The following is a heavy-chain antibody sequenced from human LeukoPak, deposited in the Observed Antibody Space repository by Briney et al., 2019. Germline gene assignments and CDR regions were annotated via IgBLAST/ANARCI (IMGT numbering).Heavy chain of an antibody. V-gene: IGHV3-11*01. CDR1: GFTFSDYY. CDR3: ARDQAFHYDFWSGPGFDY. J-gene: IGHJ4*02. CDR2: ISSSGSTI. D-gene: IGHD3-3*01. Sequence: GGSLRLSCAASGFTFSDYYMSWIRQAPGKGLEWVSYISSSGSTIYYADSVKGRFTISRDNAKNSLYLQMNSLRAEDTAVYYCARDQAFHYDFWSGPGFDYWGRGTLVTVSS.